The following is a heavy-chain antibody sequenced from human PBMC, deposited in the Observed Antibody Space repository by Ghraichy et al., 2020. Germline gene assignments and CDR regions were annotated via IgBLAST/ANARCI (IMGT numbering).Heavy chain of an antibody. CDR2: IYYSGST. J-gene: IGHJ5*02. Sequence: SETLSLTCTVSGGSISSYYWSWIRQPPGKGLEWIGYIYYSGSTNYNPSLKSRVTISVDTSKNQFSLKLSSVTAADTAVYYCASSPPRSPYDYIWGSYRSEGPAGWFDPWGQGTLVTVSS. CDR1: GGSISSYY. V-gene: IGHV4-59*01. D-gene: IGHD3-16*02. CDR3: ASSPPRSPYDYIWGSYRSEGPAGWFDP.